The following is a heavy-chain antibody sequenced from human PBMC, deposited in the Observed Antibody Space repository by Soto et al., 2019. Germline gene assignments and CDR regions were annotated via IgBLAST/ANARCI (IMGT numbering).Heavy chain of an antibody. J-gene: IGHJ4*02. CDR3: TRLISAAQDY. V-gene: IGHV3-73*01. Sequence: EVLLVESGGGLVQPGGSLKLSCAASGFVFKDSSIHWVRQASGKGLEWVGRIRDRAYSYATAYAASVTGRFTISRDDSTNTAYLQMNSIETEDTAIYYCTRLISAAQDYWGQGTQVTVSS. D-gene: IGHD3-16*02. CDR2: IRDRAYSYAT. CDR1: GFVFKDSS.